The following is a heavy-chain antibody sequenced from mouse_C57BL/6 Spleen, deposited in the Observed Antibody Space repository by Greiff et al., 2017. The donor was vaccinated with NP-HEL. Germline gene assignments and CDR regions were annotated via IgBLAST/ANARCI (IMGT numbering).Heavy chain of an antibody. CDR1: GYAFSSSW. J-gene: IGHJ4*01. V-gene: IGHV1-82*01. CDR2: IYPGDGDT. D-gene: IGHD1-1*01. CDR3: ARPYYYGSFYAMDY. Sequence: QVQLQQSGPELVKPGASVKISCKASGYAFSSSWMNWVKQRPGKGLEWIGRIYPGDGDTNYNGKFKGKATLTADKSSSTAYMQLSSLTSEDSAVYFCARPYYYGSFYAMDYWGQGTSVTVSS.